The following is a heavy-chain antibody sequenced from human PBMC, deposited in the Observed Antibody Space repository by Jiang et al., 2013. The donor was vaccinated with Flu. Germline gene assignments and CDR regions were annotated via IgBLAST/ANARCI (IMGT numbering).Heavy chain of an antibody. D-gene: IGHD3-22*01. CDR1: GFTVTDNS. Sequence: VQLLESGGGLVQPGESLRLSCAASGFTVTDNSMNWVRQAPGKGLEWVSLIYSDGRTYFADSLKDRFTISRDNSKNTLYLQMTSLRAEDTAVYYCARDRYYDASGYYYYY. V-gene: IGHV3-66*01. J-gene: IGHJ6*01. CDR3: ARDRYYDASGYYYYY. CDR2: IYSDGRT.